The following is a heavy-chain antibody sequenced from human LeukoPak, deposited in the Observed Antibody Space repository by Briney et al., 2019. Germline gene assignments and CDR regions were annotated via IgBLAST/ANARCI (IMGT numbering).Heavy chain of an antibody. D-gene: IGHD1-1*01. CDR1: GFTFSSYS. CDR2: ISSSSSYI. Sequence: GGSLRLSCAASGFTFSSYSMNWVRQAPGKGLEWVSSISSSSSYIYYADSVKGRFTISRDNAKNSLYLQMNSLRAEDTAVYYCAREAPTTRTLDYWGQGTLVTVSS. CDR3: AREAPTTRTLDY. V-gene: IGHV3-21*01. J-gene: IGHJ4*02.